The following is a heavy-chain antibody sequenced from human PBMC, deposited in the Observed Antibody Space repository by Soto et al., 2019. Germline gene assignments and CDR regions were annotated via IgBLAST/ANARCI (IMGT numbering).Heavy chain of an antibody. D-gene: IGHD2-8*02. V-gene: IGHV1-46*01. Sequence: QVQLVQSGVEVKKPGASVKVSCKASGYTITRHWMHWVRQAPGQGLEWMGVISPSGDVTSYAQKFQGRVTTTRDTSTSTLYMELSSLRSEDTAVYYCARDNSYDTGGARGWYFDLWGRGTLVTVSS. CDR1: GYTITRHW. CDR3: ARDNSYDTGGARGWYFDL. J-gene: IGHJ2*01. CDR2: ISPSGDVT.